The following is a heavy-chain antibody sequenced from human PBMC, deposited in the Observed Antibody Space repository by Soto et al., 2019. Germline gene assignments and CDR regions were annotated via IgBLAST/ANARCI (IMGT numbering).Heavy chain of an antibody. CDR2: INTDGSTT. J-gene: IGHJ4*02. D-gene: IGHD6-13*01. V-gene: IGHV3-74*01. CDR3: VRGTSNWYGIDY. CDR1: RFTFSRYW. Sequence: EVQLVESGGGLVQPGGSLRLSCAVSRFTFSRYWMHWVRQAPGKGLLWVSRINTDGSTTNYADSVEGRFTISRDNAKNTLYLQMNSLRGEDTAEYYCVRGTSNWYGIDYWGQGTFVTVSS.